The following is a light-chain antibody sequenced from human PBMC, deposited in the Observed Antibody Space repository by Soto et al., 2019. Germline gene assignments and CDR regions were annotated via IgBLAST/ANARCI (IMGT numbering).Light chain of an antibody. CDR1: QNLNTY. CDR2: DAS. CDR3: KQYENLPN. J-gene: IGKJ5*01. V-gene: IGKV1-33*01. Sequence: DIQITHSPSALSASVSDGVTLTFRAGQNLNTYLNWYQQKPGRAPKLLIYDASNLEAGVPSRFRGSGSGTDFTFTISRLQPEDIATYYCKQYENLPNFGQGTRLGI.